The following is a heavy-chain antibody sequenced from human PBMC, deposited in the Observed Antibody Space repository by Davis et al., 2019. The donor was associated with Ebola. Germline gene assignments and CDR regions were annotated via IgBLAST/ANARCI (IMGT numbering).Heavy chain of an antibody. CDR2: IYYSGST. CDR3: ARLDIGYCSSTSCQGTGYYYGMDV. CDR1: GGSISSSSYY. J-gene: IGHJ6*02. D-gene: IGHD2-2*01. Sequence: MPSETLSLTCTVSGGSISSSSYYWSWIRQPPGKGLEWIGYIYYSGSTNYNPSLKSRVTISVDTSKNQFSLKLSSVTAADTAVYYCARLDIGYCSSTSCQGTGYYYGMDVWGQGTTVTVSS. V-gene: IGHV4-61*05.